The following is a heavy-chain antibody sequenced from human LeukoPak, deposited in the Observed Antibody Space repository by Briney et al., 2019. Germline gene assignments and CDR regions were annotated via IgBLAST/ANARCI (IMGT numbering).Heavy chain of an antibody. CDR1: GGSISSYY. Sequence: SSETLSLTCTVSGGSISSYYWSWIRQPPGKGLEWIGYIYYSGSTNYNPSLKSRVTISVDTSKNQFSLKLSSVTAADTAVYYCARGHLLRGYSYAYPRGHWFDPWGQGTLVTVSS. CDR3: ARGHLLRGYSYAYPRGHWFDP. CDR2: IYYSGST. J-gene: IGHJ5*02. V-gene: IGHV4-59*08. D-gene: IGHD5-18*01.